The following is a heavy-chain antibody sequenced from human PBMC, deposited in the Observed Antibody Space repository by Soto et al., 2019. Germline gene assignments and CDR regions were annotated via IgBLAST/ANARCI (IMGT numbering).Heavy chain of an antibody. V-gene: IGHV4-39*01. D-gene: IGHD3-16*01. Sequence: SETLSLTCIVSGVSITSRSYNWGWIRQPPGKGLEWIGNVYYGGTTNSNPSLKSRVTISIDTSKKQFSLNLTSVTAADTAVYFCFRWVGDFYPDFWGRGPLVPVS. CDR2: VYYGGTT. CDR1: GVSITSRSYN. CDR3: FRWVGDFYPDF. J-gene: IGHJ4*02.